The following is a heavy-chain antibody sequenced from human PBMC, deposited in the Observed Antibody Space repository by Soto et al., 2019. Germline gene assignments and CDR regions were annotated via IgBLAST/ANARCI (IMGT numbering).Heavy chain of an antibody. CDR2: IYTTGST. CDR3: ARELPSIYEILTDHFDH. D-gene: IGHD3-9*01. J-gene: IGHJ4*02. Sequence: QVQLQESGPGLVKPPETLSLTCTVSGGSMSNYYWSWIRQPAGKGLEWIGRIYTTGSTHYNPSLKSRVTLSIDMSKNQFSLKLNSVTAADTAVYYCARELPSIYEILTDHFDHWGQGTLVTVSS. V-gene: IGHV4-4*07. CDR1: GGSMSNYY.